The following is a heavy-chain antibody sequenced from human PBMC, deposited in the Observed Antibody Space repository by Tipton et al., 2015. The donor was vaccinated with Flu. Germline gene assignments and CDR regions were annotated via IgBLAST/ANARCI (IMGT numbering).Heavy chain of an antibody. CDR3: ARRDFSNYVSEPKNWFDS. CDR2: IFHSGNM. D-gene: IGHD4-11*01. V-gene: IGHV4-38-2*01. J-gene: IGHJ5*01. Sequence: LRLSCAVSGYSVSSDYFWYWIRQPPGKGLEWIGNIFHSGNMYRNPSLKSRVTISVDTSKNHFSLKMTSVTAADTAVYYCARRDFSNYVSEPKNWFDSWGQGTLVTVPS. CDR1: GYSVSSDYF.